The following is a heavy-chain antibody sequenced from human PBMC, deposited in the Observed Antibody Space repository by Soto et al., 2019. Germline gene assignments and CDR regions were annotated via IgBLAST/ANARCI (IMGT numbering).Heavy chain of an antibody. CDR3: AKDSRLPGFGLLIHAFDM. V-gene: IGHV3-23*01. CDR2: ISGGLGGA. Sequence: GGSLRLSCAVSGFTFNDYAMSWVRQAPGKGLEWVPTISGGLGGAYYAASVEGRFTISGDSSNNTLYLQMNSLRVEDTATYYCAKDSRLPGFGLLIHAFDMWGHGTMVTVSS. CDR1: GFTFNDYA. D-gene: IGHD3-3*01. J-gene: IGHJ3*02.